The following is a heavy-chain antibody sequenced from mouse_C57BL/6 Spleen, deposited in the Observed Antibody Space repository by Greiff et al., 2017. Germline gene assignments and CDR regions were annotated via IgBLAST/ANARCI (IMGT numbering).Heavy chain of an antibody. D-gene: IGHD1-1*02. V-gene: IGHV5-17*01. J-gene: IGHJ4*01. CDR1: GFTFSDYG. CDR3: ARYYDYYAMDY. CDR2: ISRGSSTI. Sequence: DVKLVESGGGLVKPGGSLKLSCAASGFTFSDYGMHWVRQAPEKGLEWVAYISRGSSTIYYADTVKGRFTISRDNAKNTLFLQMTSLRSEDTALYYCARYYDYYAMDYWGQGTSVTVSS.